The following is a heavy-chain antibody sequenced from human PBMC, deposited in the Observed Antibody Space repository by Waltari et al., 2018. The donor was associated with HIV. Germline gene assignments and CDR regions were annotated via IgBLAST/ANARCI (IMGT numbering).Heavy chain of an antibody. V-gene: IGHV4-39*07. CDR1: GGSISSSSYY. J-gene: IGHJ5*02. Sequence: GLVKPSETLSLTCTVSGGSISSSSYYWGWIRQPPGKGLEWIGSIYYSGSTYYNPSLKSRVTISVDTSKNQFSLKLSSVTAADTAVYYCAREMTTVTTDWFDPWGQGTLVTVSS. D-gene: IGHD4-17*01. CDR2: IYYSGST. CDR3: AREMTTVTTDWFDP.